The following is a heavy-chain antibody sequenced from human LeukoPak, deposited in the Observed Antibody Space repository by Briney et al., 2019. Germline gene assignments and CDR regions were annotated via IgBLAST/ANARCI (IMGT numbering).Heavy chain of an antibody. Sequence: ASVKVSCKAFGYTFTSNYMHWVRQAPGQGPEWMGVISPSGGSTTYAQKFQGRVTLTRDMSTSTDYLELSSLRSEDTAVYYCARERTGIAAAGSLGYWGQGTLVTVSS. J-gene: IGHJ4*02. D-gene: IGHD6-13*01. CDR3: ARERTGIAAAGSLGY. CDR2: ISPSGGST. V-gene: IGHV1-46*01. CDR1: GYTFTSNY.